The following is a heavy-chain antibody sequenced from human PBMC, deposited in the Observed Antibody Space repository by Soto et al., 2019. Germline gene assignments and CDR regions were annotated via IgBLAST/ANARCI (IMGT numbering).Heavy chain of an antibody. Sequence: GGSLRLSCAASGFTLSSYWMHWVRQAPGKGLVWVSRINSDGSSTSYADSVKGRFTISRDNAKNTLYLQMNSLRAEDTAVYYCARVSVRDYDFWSGYAPGGYYGMDVWGQGTTVTVAS. J-gene: IGHJ6*02. CDR3: ARVSVRDYDFWSGYAPGGYYGMDV. V-gene: IGHV3-74*01. CDR1: GFTLSSYW. D-gene: IGHD3-3*01. CDR2: INSDGSST.